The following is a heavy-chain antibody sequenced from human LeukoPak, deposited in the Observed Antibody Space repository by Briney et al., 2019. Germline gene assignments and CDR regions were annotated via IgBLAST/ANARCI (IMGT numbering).Heavy chain of an antibody. V-gene: IGHV1-2*02. CDR2: ISTDSGDA. Sequence: ASVKVSCKASGYHFTCYHVHWVRQAPGQGLEWMGRISTDSGDADIAQKFQGRVTMTRDTSISTAYMELSRLTSDDSAVYYCAGLGSTVKGRIDPWGQGTSVTVSS. D-gene: IGHD5/OR15-5a*01. CDR1: GYHFTCYH. CDR3: AGLGSTVKGRIDP. J-gene: IGHJ5*02.